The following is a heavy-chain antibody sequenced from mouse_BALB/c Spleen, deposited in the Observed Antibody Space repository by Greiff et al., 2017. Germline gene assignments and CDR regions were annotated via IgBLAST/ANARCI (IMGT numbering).Heavy chain of an antibody. CDR2: IRLKSNNYAT. V-gene: IGHV6-6*02. Sequence: EVKLVESGGGLVQPGGSMKLSCVASGFTFSNYWMNWVRQSPEKGLEWVAEIRLKSNNYATHYAESVKGRFTISRDDSKSSVYLQMNNLRAEDTGIYYCTRPLIYYGSSPYYAMDYWGQGTSVTVSS. D-gene: IGHD1-1*01. CDR3: TRPLIYYGSSPYYAMDY. J-gene: IGHJ4*01. CDR1: GFTFSNYW.